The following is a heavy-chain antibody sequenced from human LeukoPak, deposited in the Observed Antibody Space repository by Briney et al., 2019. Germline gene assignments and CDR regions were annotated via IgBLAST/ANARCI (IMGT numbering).Heavy chain of an antibody. Sequence: PGGSLRLSCAASGGTVGFSCMSWGRQAPGKGLELVSIMYSGGSSYYADSVKGRFTVSRDTSKNTLSLQMNSLSAEDTAVYYCATRPDGNDVPYFDYWGQGTLVTVSS. CDR3: ATRPDGNDVPYFDY. D-gene: IGHD5-12*01. V-gene: IGHV3-66*01. J-gene: IGHJ4*02. CDR2: MYSGGSS. CDR1: GGTVGFSC.